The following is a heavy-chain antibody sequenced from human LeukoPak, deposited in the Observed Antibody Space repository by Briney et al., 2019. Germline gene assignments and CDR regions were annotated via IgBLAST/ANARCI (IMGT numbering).Heavy chain of an antibody. D-gene: IGHD3-10*01. CDR3: AKDGNVRGAFDY. CDR1: GSTFRNYV. Sequence: GGSLRLSCAASGSTFRNYVMSWGRQAPGKGLEWVSSISGSGGSTYYADSVKGLFTISRDNSKNTLYLQMNSLRAEDTAVYYCAKDGNVRGAFDYWGQGTLVTVSS. V-gene: IGHV3-23*01. CDR2: ISGSGGST. J-gene: IGHJ4*02.